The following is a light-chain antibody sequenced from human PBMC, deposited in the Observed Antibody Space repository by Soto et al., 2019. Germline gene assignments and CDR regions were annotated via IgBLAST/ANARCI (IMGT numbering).Light chain of an antibody. CDR2: GAS. CDR3: QQYGSSTPVT. J-gene: IGKJ5*01. Sequence: ELVLTQSPGTLSLSPGARATLSCRASQSVSSTYLAWYQQKPGQAPRLLIYGASSRATGIPDRFSGSGSGTDFTLTISRLEPYDFAVYYCQQYGSSTPVTVGQGTRLEIK. V-gene: IGKV3-20*01. CDR1: QSVSSTY.